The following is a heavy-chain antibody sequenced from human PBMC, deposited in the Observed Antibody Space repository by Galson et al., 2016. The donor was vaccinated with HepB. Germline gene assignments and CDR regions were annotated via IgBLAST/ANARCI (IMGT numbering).Heavy chain of an antibody. Sequence: SLRLSCAVSGFNFRAHWMHWVRQAPGKGLVWVSSINEDATTTHYADSVKGRSSISRDDAKTTLYLQMNSLRGEDTAVYYSARGARDWHGIDYWGQGTLVTVSS. J-gene: IGHJ4*02. V-gene: IGHV3-74*01. CDR2: INEDATTT. CDR1: GFNFRAHW. D-gene: IGHD5-24*01. CDR3: ARGARDWHGIDY.